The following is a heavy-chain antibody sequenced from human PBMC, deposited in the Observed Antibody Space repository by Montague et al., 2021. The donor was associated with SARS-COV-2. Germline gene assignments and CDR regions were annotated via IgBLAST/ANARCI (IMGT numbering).Heavy chain of an antibody. D-gene: IGHD3-10*01. CDR3: ARGYRPPILPWFGERCGYAMDV. Sequence: SETLSLTCAVSGGSFSGYYYCWIRKPPRQGMEWIGEITHIASTNHNTTLKRRVTIPEHTTRTQSSQKLSSVTAADPAVYYCARGYRPPILPWFGERCGYAMDVWGQGTTVTVSS. CDR1: GGSFSGYY. V-gene: IGHV4-34*01. CDR2: ITHIAST. J-gene: IGHJ6*02.